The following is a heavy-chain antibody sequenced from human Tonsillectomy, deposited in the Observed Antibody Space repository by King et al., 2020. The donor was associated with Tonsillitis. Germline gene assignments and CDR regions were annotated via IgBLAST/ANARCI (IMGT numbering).Heavy chain of an antibody. CDR1: GGSISSTSYY. CDR2: IYYSWST. J-gene: IGHJ4*02. Sequence: QLQESGPGLVKPSETLSLTCTVSGGSISSTSYYWGWIRQPPGKGLEWIGGIYYSWSTDYNPSLKSRGTISVDTSKNQFSLKLNSVTAADTAVYYCARFSGWYDENYFDYWGQGTLVTVSS. D-gene: IGHD6-19*01. V-gene: IGHV4-39*01. CDR3: ARFSGWYDENYFDY.